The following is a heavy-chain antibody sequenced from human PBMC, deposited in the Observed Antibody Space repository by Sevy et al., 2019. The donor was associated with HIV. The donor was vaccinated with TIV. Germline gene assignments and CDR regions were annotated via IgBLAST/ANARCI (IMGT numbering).Heavy chain of an antibody. CDR3: AKDLEPVTYGMDV. J-gene: IGHJ6*02. CDR1: GFTFSSYG. D-gene: IGHD1-1*01. Sequence: GGSLRLSCAASGFTFSSYGMHWVRQAPGKGLEWVAVISYDGSNKYYADSVKGRFTISRDNSKNTLYLQMNSLRAEDTAVYYCAKDLEPVTYGMDVWGQGTTVTVSS. V-gene: IGHV3-30*18. CDR2: ISYDGSNK.